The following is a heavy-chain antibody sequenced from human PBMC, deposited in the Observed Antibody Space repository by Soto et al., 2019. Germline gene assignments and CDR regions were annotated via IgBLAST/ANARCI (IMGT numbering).Heavy chain of an antibody. CDR1: GDSISSGGYY. D-gene: IGHD3-22*01. CDR3: ARSPDSSGYYPRWYYYGMDV. V-gene: IGHV4-31*03. CDR2: IYSNGYT. J-gene: IGHJ6*02. Sequence: PSETLSLTCTVSGDSISSGGYYWSWIRQLPGKGLEWIGYIYSNGYTYYNPSLESRVTISLDTSNNQFSLKLTSVTAADTAVYYCARSPDSSGYYPRWYYYGMDVWGQGTTVTVSS.